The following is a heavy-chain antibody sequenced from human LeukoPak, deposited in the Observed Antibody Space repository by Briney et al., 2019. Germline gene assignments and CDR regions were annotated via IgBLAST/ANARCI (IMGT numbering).Heavy chain of an antibody. CDR3: ASFSSAGDGRGGGWYFDY. Sequence: PSETLSLTCTVSGGSISSGGYYWSWIRQHPGKGLEWIGYIYYSGSTYYNPSLKSRVTISVDTSKNQFSLKLSSVAAADTAVYYCASFSSAGDGRGGGWYFDYWGQGTLVTVSS. D-gene: IGHD6-6*01. J-gene: IGHJ4*02. CDR1: GGSISSGGYY. CDR2: IYYSGST. V-gene: IGHV4-31*03.